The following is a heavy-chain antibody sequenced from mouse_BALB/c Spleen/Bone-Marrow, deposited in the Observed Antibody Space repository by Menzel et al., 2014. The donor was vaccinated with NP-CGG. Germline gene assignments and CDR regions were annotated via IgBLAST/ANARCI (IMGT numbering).Heavy chain of an antibody. CDR1: SDFITRSY. Sequence: EVKLDVSGPSLVKPSQTLSLTSSVNSDFITRSYWNLNRDFPGNKLVYMGNISYSGNAYYNPSLKSRISLTRDTAKTQYYLQLNSVTTDDTATYFCARGNGYHFDYWGQGTTLTVSS. D-gene: IGHD1-2*01. V-gene: IGHV3-8*02. CDR2: ISYSGNA. J-gene: IGHJ2*01. CDR3: ARGNGYHFDY.